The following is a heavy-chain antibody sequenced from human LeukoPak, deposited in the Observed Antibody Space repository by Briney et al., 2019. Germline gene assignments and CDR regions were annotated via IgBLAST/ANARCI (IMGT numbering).Heavy chain of an antibody. CDR2: ITVMSGTA. CDR3: ATELRGYSFGYDS. D-gene: IGHD5-12*01. Sequence: GASVKVSCKASGGTFNSYAIAWVRQAPGQGHEWMGRITVMSGTANYAQKFQDRFTITTDESTRTSYMEVSSLRSEDTAVYFCATELRGYSFGYDSCGQGTLVTVSS. V-gene: IGHV1-69*05. J-gene: IGHJ5*01. CDR1: GGTFNSYA.